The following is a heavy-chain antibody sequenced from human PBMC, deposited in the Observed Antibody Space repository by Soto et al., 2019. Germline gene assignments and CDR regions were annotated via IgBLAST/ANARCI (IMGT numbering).Heavy chain of an antibody. J-gene: IGHJ5*02. V-gene: IGHV3-13*01. CDR3: AREAITVGGTWWFDP. CDR1: GFSFSTYD. Sequence: GGSLRLSCAASGFSFSTYDMHWVRQVAGKGLEWVAGIAYNGDIYYADSVKGRFIISRENAKNSLYLQMYNLGAEDTGVYYCAREAITVGGTWWFDPWGQGTLVTVSS. CDR2: IAYNGDI. D-gene: IGHD6-19*01.